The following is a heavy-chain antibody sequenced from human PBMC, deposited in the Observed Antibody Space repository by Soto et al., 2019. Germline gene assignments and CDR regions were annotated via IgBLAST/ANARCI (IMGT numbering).Heavy chain of an antibody. J-gene: IGHJ4*02. CDR2: ISAYNGNT. Sequence: QVQLVQSGAEVKKPGASVKVSCKASGYTFTSYGISWVRQAPGQGLEWMGWISAYNGNTNYAQKLQGRVTMTTDTSTSTDYKELGSRRAYDTAVYYCAREGGGNGMMATTYFDYWGQGTLVTVSS. CDR3: AREGGGNGMMATTYFDY. CDR1: GYTFTSYG. V-gene: IGHV1-18*01. D-gene: IGHD5-12*01.